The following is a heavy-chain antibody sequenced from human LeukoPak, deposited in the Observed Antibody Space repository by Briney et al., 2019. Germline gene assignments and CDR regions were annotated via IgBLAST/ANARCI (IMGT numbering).Heavy chain of an antibody. Sequence: ASVKVSCKPSGYPFSGHYINWVRHAPGQGLEWMGWMNPSSGNTGYAQKFQGRVTITRNTSISTAYMELSSLRSEDTAVYYCARAHTSANWFDPWGQGTLVTVSS. D-gene: IGHD3-10*01. CDR1: GYPFSGHY. CDR2: MNPSSGNT. J-gene: IGHJ5*02. CDR3: ARAHTSANWFDP. V-gene: IGHV1-8*03.